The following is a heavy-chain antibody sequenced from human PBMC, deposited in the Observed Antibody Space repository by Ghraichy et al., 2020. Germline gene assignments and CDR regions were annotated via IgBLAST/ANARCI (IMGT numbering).Heavy chain of an antibody. CDR2: ISSSSNYT. D-gene: IGHD3-16*01. V-gene: IGHV3-11*05. CDR3: ARALTAGDDAFDI. J-gene: IGHJ3*02. CDR1: GFTFSDYY. Sequence: GGSLRLSCAASGFTFSDYYMSWIRQAPGKGLEWVSYISSSSNYTNYADSVKGRFTISRDNAKNSLYLQMNSLRAEDTAVYYCARALTAGDDAFDIWGQGTMVTVSS.